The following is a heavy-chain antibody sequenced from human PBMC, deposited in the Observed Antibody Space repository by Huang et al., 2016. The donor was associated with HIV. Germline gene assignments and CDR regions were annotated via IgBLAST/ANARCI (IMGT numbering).Heavy chain of an antibody. V-gene: IGHV4-39*01. CDR2: IYYSGNT. CDR1: GGSISSSSYY. CDR3: ARHGRVAGHYYNNMDV. D-gene: IGHD6-19*01. Sequence: LQLQESGPGLVKSSETLSLICTVSGGSISSSSYYWGWIRQPPGKGPEWIGSIYYSGNTHYNPPLKSRVTISVDTSKNQCSLKVNSVTAADTAVYYCARHGRVAGHYYNNMDVWGRGTTVTVSS. J-gene: IGHJ6*02.